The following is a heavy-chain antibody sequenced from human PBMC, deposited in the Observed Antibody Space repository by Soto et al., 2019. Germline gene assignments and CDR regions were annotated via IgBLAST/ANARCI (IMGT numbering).Heavy chain of an antibody. Sequence: SETLSLTCTVSGGSISSSSYYWGWIRQPPGKGLEWIGSIYYSGSTYYNPSLKSRVTISVDTSKNQFSLKLSSVTAADTAVYYCLRDVGDRDYDFWSGYYTRFSYYGMDVWGQGTTVTVSS. CDR1: GGSISSSSYY. V-gene: IGHV4-39*01. D-gene: IGHD3-3*01. CDR3: LRDVGDRDYDFWSGYYTRFSYYGMDV. J-gene: IGHJ6*02. CDR2: IYYSGST.